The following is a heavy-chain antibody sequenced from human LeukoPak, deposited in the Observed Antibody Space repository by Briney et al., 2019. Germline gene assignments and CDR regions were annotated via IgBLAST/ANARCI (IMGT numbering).Heavy chain of an antibody. J-gene: IGHJ4*02. CDR1: GGSIGSGGYY. CDR3: ARMTTRPSYYFDY. V-gene: IGHV4-31*03. D-gene: IGHD4-17*01. Sequence: SQTLSLTCTFSGGSIGSGGYYWSWIRQHPGKGLEWIGYIYYSGSTYYNPSLKSRVTISADTSKNQFSLKLSSVTAADTAVYYCARMTTRPSYYFDYWGQGTLVTVSS. CDR2: IYYSGST.